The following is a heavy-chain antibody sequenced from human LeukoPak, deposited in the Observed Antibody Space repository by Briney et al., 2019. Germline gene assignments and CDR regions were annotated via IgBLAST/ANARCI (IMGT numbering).Heavy chain of an antibody. CDR1: GGSISSGGYY. J-gene: IGHJ3*02. CDR3: ARSPNPGLLRFLEWFPPDAFDI. D-gene: IGHD3-3*01. V-gene: IGHV4-31*03. Sequence: PSETLSLTCTVSGGSISSGGYYWSWIRQHPGKGLEWIGYIYYSGSTYYNPSLKSRVTISVDTSKNQFSLKLSSVTAADTAVYYCARSPNPGLLRFLEWFPPDAFDIWGQGTMVTVSS. CDR2: IYYSGST.